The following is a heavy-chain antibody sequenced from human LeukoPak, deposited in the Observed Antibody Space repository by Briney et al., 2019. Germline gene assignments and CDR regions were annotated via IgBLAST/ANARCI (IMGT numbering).Heavy chain of an antibody. J-gene: IGHJ4*02. Sequence: GGSLSLSCAASEFTFSDYYMSWIRQAPGKGLEWVSYISSSGSTIYYADSVKGRFTISRDNAKNSLYLQMNSLRAEDTAVYYCAREWRSSSWGYWGQGTLVTVSS. CDR1: EFTFSDYY. D-gene: IGHD6-13*01. V-gene: IGHV3-11*04. CDR2: ISSSGSTI. CDR3: AREWRSSSWGY.